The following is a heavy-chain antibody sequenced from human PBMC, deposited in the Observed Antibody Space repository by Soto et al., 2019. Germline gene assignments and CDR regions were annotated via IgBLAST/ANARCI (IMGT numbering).Heavy chain of an antibody. CDR1: GFTFSSYG. V-gene: IGHV3-33*01. D-gene: IGHD5-12*01. Sequence: GGSLRLSCAASGFTFSSYGMHWVRQAPGKGLEWVAVIWDDGSNKYYADSVKGRFTISRDNSKNTLYLQMNSLRAEDTTVYYCAIGEIGSGYDYLFDYWGQGTLVTVSS. CDR3: AIGEIGSGYDYLFDY. J-gene: IGHJ4*02. CDR2: IWDDGSNK.